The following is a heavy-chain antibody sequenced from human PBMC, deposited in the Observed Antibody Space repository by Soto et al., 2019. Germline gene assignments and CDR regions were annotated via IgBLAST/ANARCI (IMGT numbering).Heavy chain of an antibody. Sequence: QVQLVESGGGVVQPGRSLRLSCAASGFAFSSHGMHWVRQAPGKGLEWVAVIVREGSEKHYADSVKGRFTISRDNSKNTLYLEMNSLRAEDTAVYYCASDDDYDDNGLDSWGQGTLVTVSS. D-gene: IGHD4-17*01. CDR3: ASDDDYDDNGLDS. V-gene: IGHV3-33*01. CDR2: IVREGSEK. J-gene: IGHJ5*01. CDR1: GFAFSSHG.